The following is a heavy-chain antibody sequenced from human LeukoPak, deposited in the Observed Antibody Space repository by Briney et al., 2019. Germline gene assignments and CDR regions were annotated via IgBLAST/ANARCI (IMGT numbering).Heavy chain of an antibody. CDR2: IVPIFSEA. Sequence: GASVKVSCKASGDTFSYYAISWVRQAPGQGLEWMGRIVPIFSEANYAQKFQGRVTLTADKSTTTAYMEVTSLRSEDTAVYFCVRTAGTGAFDYWGQGTLVTVSS. V-gene: IGHV1-69*04. J-gene: IGHJ4*02. D-gene: IGHD6-13*01. CDR3: VRTAGTGAFDY. CDR1: GDTFSYYA.